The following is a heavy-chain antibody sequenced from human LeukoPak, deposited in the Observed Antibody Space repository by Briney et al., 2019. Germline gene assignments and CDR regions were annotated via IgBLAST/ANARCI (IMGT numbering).Heavy chain of an antibody. CDR1: GYSFTSSW. V-gene: IGHV5-51*01. CDR3: ARQPGAGWFDP. D-gene: IGHD3-10*01. CDR2: INPGDSDT. J-gene: IGHJ5*02. Sequence: GESLKISCQASGYSFTSSWIGWARQMPGKGLEWMAIINPGDSDTRYRPSFQGQVTILAEKSIRIVYLQWGSLKASDTAMYDCARQPGAGWFDPWGQGTLVTVSS.